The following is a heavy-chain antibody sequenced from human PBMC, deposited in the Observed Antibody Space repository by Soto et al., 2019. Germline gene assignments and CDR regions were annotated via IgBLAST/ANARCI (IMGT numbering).Heavy chain of an antibody. V-gene: IGHV4-39*01. CDR3: ARHWSVVRFHTGYMDV. Sequence: SEILSLTCTVSGGSISSSSYYWGWIRQPPGKGLEWIGSIYYSGSTYYNPSLKSRVTISVDTSKNQFSLKLSSVTAADTAVYYCARHWSVVRFHTGYMDVWGKGTTVTVSS. J-gene: IGHJ6*03. D-gene: IGHD3-3*01. CDR2: IYYSGST. CDR1: GGSISSSSYY.